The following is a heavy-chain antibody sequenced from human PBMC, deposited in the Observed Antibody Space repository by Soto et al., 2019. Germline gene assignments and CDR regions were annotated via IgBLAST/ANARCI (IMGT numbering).Heavy chain of an antibody. CDR2: IIPIFGTA. V-gene: IGHV1-69*13. J-gene: IGHJ4*02. D-gene: IGHD2-15*01. CDR1: GGTFSSYA. CDR3: ARAYCSGGSCYPLTPNFDY. Sequence: ASVKVSCKASGGTFSSYAISWVRQAPGQGLEWMGGIIPIFGTANYAQKFQGRVTITADESTSTAYMELSSLRSEDTAVYYCARAYCSGGSCYPLTPNFDYWGQGTLVTVSS.